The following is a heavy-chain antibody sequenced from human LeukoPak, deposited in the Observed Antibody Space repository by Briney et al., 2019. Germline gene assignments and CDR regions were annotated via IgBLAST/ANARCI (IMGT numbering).Heavy chain of an antibody. CDR2: ISDSGGTT. J-gene: IGHJ4*02. CDR3: AKRGVVIRVILVGFHKEAYYFDS. V-gene: IGHV3-23*01. D-gene: IGHD3-22*01. CDR1: GITLSNYG. Sequence: GGSLRLSCAVSGITLSNYGMSWVRQAPGKGLEWVAGISDSGGTTSYADSVKGRFTISRDNPKNTLYLQMNTLSAEDTAVYFCAKRGVVIRVILVGFHKEAYYFDSWGQGALVTVSS.